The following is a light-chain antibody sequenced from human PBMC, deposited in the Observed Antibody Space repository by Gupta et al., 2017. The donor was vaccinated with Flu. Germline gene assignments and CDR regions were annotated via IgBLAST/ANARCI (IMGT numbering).Light chain of an antibody. CDR1: HNIFNF. V-gene: IGKV1-39*01. CDR3: QQSYSTPHS. Sequence: DILMTHSPSSLSPSVGDRVTITCRASHNIFNFLTWFQQTPGKAPKLLIYDASNLQSGVPSRFSGSGSGTDFTLTISNLQPEDFGTYSCQQSYSTPHSFGPGTKLDIK. CDR2: DAS. J-gene: IGKJ2*03.